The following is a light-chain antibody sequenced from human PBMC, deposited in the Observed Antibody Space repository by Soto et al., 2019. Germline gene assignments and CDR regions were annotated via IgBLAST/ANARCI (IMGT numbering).Light chain of an antibody. CDR1: QGISSY. V-gene: IGKV1-9*01. CDR3: QQANSFPIT. CDR2: EVS. J-gene: IGKJ5*01. Sequence: DIQLTQSPSFLSASVGDRVTITCRASQGISSYLAWYQQKPGKAPKLLIYEVSNLQSGVPSRFSGSGSGTDFTLTISSLQPEDFATYYCQQANSFPITFGQGTRLEIK.